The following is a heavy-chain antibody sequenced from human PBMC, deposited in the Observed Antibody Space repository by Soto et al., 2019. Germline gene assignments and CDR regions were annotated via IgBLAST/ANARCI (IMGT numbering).Heavy chain of an antibody. CDR1: GFTFSSYA. D-gene: IGHD6-13*01. Sequence: EVQLLESGGGLVQPGGSLRLSCAASGFTFSSYAMSWVRQAPGKGLEWVSAISGSGGSTYYADSVKGRFTISRDNSKNTLYLQRNSLRADDTAVYYCAKDVGGYSSSWYLSIGYYFDYWGQGTLVTVSS. J-gene: IGHJ4*02. V-gene: IGHV3-23*01. CDR3: AKDVGGYSSSWYLSIGYYFDY. CDR2: ISGSGGST.